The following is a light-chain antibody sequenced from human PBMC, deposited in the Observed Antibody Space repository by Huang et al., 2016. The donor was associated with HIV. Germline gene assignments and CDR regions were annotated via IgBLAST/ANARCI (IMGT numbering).Light chain of an antibody. V-gene: IGKV3-20*01. Sequence: EILLTQSPGTLSLSPGEGATLSCRASQSVTSGYLAWYQQKPGQAPRLLIYVASNRATGIPDRFSGSGSGTDFTLTISRLEPEDFAVYFCQQYGSTPLLTFGPGTKVEMK. J-gene: IGKJ3*01. CDR3: QQYGSTPLLT. CDR2: VAS. CDR1: QSVTSGY.